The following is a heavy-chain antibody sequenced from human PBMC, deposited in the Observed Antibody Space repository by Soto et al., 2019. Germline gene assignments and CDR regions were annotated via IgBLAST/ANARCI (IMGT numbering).Heavy chain of an antibody. Sequence: EVQLVDSGGGLVKPGGSLRLSCAASGFIFSSYSMNWVRQAPGKGLEWVSSISPRSDYIYFADSMRGRFTISRDNAQNSLYLHMNNLRAEDTAVYHCARVSGTLERYSDLDYWGQGNLVTVSS. J-gene: IGHJ4*02. D-gene: IGHD3-10*01. CDR1: GFIFSSYS. CDR2: ISPRSDYI. CDR3: ARVSGTLERYSDLDY. V-gene: IGHV3-21*06.